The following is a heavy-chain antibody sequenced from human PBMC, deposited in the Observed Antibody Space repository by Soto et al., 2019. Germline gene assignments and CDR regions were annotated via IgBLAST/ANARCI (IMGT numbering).Heavy chain of an antibody. CDR3: ARGRDGGAAI. J-gene: IGHJ4*02. CDR2: INPIGST. CDR1: GGSFSGYY. Sequence: HLQQWDAGLLKPSETLSLTCAVYGGSFSGYYWSWIRQPPGKGLEWSGEINPIGSTSYTPSLKSRLTISVDTSKNYFSLMLTSATAADSAIYYCARGRDGGAAIWGQGTLVTVSS. D-gene: IGHD4-17*01. V-gene: IGHV4-34*01.